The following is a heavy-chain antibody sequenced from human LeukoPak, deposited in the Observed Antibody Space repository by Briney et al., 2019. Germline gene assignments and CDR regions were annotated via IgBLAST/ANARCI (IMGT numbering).Heavy chain of an antibody. V-gene: IGHV3-21*01. CDR1: GFTFSSYS. CDR3: ARAAMVVAATFLDY. D-gene: IGHD2-15*01. J-gene: IGHJ4*02. CDR2: ISSSSSYI. Sequence: GGSLRLSCAASGFTFSSYSMNWVRQAPGKGLEWVSSISSSSSYIYYADSVKGRFTISRDSAKNSLYLQMNSLRAEDTAVYYCARAAMVVAATFLDYWGQGTLVTVSS.